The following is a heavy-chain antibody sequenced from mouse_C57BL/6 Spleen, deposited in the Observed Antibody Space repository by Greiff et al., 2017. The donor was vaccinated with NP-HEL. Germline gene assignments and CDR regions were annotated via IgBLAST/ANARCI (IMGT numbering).Heavy chain of an antibody. V-gene: IGHV1-69*01. CDR2: IDPSDSYT. J-gene: IGHJ3*01. Sequence: QVQLQQPGAELVMPGASVKLSCKASGYTFTSYWMPWVKQRPGHGLEWIGEIDPSDSYTNYNQKFKGKSTLTVDKSSSTAYMQLSSLTSEDSAVYYCARDRVGPFAYWGQGTLVTVSA. CDR1: GYTFTSYW. CDR3: ARDRVGPFAY. D-gene: IGHD3-3*01.